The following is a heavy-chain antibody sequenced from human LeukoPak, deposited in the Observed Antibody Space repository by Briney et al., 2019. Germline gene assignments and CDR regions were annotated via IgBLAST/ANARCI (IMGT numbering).Heavy chain of an antibody. CDR2: ISKDGTST. D-gene: IGHD1-26*01. V-gene: IGHV3-64*02. J-gene: IGHJ6*02. Sequence: PGGSLRLSCAASGFTFSDYAMHWVRQAPGKGLEYVSAISKDGTSTYYADSVKGRFTISRDNSKSTLYLQMGSLRAEDMAVYYCARGGSPLGCYFGMDVWGQGTTVTVSS. CDR3: ARGGSPLGCYFGMDV. CDR1: GFTFSDYA.